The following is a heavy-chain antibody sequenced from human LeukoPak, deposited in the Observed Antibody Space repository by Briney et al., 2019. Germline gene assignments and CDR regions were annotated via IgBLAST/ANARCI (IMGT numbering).Heavy chain of an antibody. D-gene: IGHD3-10*01. J-gene: IGHJ6*03. CDR2: INHSGST. CDR3: ARGIQYYGSGSYYRGLHYYYMDV. V-gene: IGHV4-34*01. CDR1: GFTFSDYY. Sequence: GSLRLSCATSGFTFSDYYMSWIRQAPGKGLEWIGEINHSGSTNYNPSLKSRVTISVDTSKNQFSLKLSSVTAADTAVYYCARGIQYYGSGSYYRGLHYYYMDVWGKGTTVTVSS.